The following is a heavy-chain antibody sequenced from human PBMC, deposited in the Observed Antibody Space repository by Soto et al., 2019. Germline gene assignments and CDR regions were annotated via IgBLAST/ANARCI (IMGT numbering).Heavy chain of an antibody. CDR2: IYYSGST. V-gene: IGHV4-59*01. CDR1: GGSISSYY. J-gene: IGHJ4*02. CDR3: ARALYYYDSSGYPDYFDY. Sequence: PSETLSLTCTVSGGSISSYYWSWIRQPPGKGLEWIGYIYYSGSTNYNPSLKSRVTISVDTSKNQFSLKLSSVTAADTAVYYCARALYYYDSSGYPDYFDYWGKGTLVTVSS. D-gene: IGHD3-22*01.